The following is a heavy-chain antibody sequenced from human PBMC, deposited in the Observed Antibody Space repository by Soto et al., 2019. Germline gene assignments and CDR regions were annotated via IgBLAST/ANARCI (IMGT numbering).Heavy chain of an antibody. CDR3: ARQIYDSDTGPNFQYYFDS. V-gene: IGHV5-10-1*01. Sequence: ESLKISGKGSGYSFAGYWSTWVRQKPGKGLDWMGRIDPSDSQTYYSPSFRGHVTISATKSITTVFLQWSSLRASDTAMYYCARQIYDSDTGPNFQYYFDSWGQGTPVTVSS. J-gene: IGHJ4*02. CDR2: IDPSDSQT. D-gene: IGHD3-22*01. CDR1: GYSFAGYW.